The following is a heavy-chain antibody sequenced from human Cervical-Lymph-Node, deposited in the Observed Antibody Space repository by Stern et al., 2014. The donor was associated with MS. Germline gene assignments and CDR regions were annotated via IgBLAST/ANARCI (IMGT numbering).Heavy chain of an antibody. J-gene: IGHJ4*02. CDR2: INPNRGGT. D-gene: IGHD1-1*01. CDR3: ARVGTTGTPSLDY. CDR1: GYTFTGYD. V-gene: IGHV1-2*06. Sequence: QVQLMQSGAEVKKPGASVKVSCKASGYTFTGYDMHWVRQAPGQGLEWMGRINPNRGGTNYAQKLQGRVTMTRDTSISTAYMELSRLRSDDTAVYYCARVGTTGTPSLDYWGQGTLVTVS.